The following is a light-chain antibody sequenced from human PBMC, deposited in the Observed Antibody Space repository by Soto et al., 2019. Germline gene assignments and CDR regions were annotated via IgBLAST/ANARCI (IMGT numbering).Light chain of an antibody. CDR2: GTS. V-gene: IGKV1-5*03. J-gene: IGKJ1*01. Sequence: DIHMTQSPSTLSASVGDRVTITCRASQSISIWLAWYQQKPGRAPNLLIYGTSSSESGVPSRFSGSRSATEFTLTISSLQPDDFATYCCQHYNDYSWTFGQGTKVEIK. CDR3: QHYNDYSWT. CDR1: QSISIW.